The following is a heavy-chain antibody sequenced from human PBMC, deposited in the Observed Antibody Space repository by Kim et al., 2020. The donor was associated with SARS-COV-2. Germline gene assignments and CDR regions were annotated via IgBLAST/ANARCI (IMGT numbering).Heavy chain of an antibody. CDR1: GFTFSSYA. V-gene: IGHV3-64D*06. D-gene: IGHD2-2*01. Sequence: GGSLRLSCSASGFTFSSYAMHWVRQAPGKGLEYVSAISSNGGSTYYADSVKGRFTISRDNSKNTLYLQMSSLRAEDTAVYYCVKDVPAAMRYYYGMDVWGQGTTVTVSS. J-gene: IGHJ6*02. CDR2: ISSNGGST. CDR3: VKDVPAAMRYYYGMDV.